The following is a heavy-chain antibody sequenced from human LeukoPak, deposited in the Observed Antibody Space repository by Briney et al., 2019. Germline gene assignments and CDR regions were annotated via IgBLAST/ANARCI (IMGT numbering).Heavy chain of an antibody. CDR1: GFTFSDYG. V-gene: IGHV3-48*01. D-gene: IGHD2-2*01. CDR2: VGISSGNT. J-gene: IGHJ4*02. Sequence: GGSLRLSCAASGFTFSDYGMNWVRQAPGKGLEWISYVGISSGNTKYADSVKGRFTISGDKAKNSLYLKMNSLRVEDTAVYYCARDTKYAFDNWGQGTLVTVSS. CDR3: ARDTKYAFDN.